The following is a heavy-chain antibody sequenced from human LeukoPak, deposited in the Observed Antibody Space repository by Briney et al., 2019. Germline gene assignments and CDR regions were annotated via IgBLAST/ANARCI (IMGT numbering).Heavy chain of an antibody. CDR2: INHSGST. V-gene: IGHV4-34*01. J-gene: IGHJ4*02. Sequence: SETLSLTCAAYGGSFSGYYWSWIRQPPGKGLEWIGEINHSGSTNYNPSLKSRVTISVDTSKNQFSLKLSSVTAADTAVYYCARGRWPGRSPLDYWGQGTLVTVSS. CDR1: GGSFSGYY. D-gene: IGHD1-14*01. CDR3: ARGRWPGRSPLDY.